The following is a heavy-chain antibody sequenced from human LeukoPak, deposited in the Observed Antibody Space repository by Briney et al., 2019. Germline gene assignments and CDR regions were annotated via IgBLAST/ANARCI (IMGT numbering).Heavy chain of an antibody. CDR3: ARGPATFDY. J-gene: IGHJ4*02. CDR1: GFTFSIYT. CDR2: ISSSGSTI. V-gene: IGHV3-48*04. D-gene: IGHD2-2*01. Sequence: PGGSLRLSCAASGFTFSIYTMNWVRQAPGKGLEWVSSISSSGSTIYYADSVKGRFTISRDNAKNSLYLQMNSLRAEDTAVYYCARGPATFDYWGQGTLVTVSS.